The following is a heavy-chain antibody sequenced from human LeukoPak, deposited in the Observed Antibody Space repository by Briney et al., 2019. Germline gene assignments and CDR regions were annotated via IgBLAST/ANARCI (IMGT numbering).Heavy chain of an antibody. V-gene: IGHV3-30*02. J-gene: IGHJ3*02. CDR1: GFTFSSYG. Sequence: GGSLRLSCAASGFTFSSYGMHWVRQAPGKGLEWVAFIRYDGSNKYYADSVKGRFTISRDNSKNTLSLQMNSLTADDTAVYYCVRGPRYYDDSGFHYGVFDIWGQGTLVTVSS. CDR3: VRGPRYYDDSGFHYGVFDI. CDR2: IRYDGSNK. D-gene: IGHD3-22*01.